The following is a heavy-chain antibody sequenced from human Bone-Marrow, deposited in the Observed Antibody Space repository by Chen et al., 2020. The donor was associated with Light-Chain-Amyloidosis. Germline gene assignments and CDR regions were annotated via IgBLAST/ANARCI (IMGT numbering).Heavy chain of an antibody. V-gene: IGHV3-23*04. Sequence: EVHLVDSGGGSVQPGGSLRLSCVASGFTFSGYVMSWVRQAPGKGLEWVSSISGSGGDTYYADSVKGRFIISSDNSKSTLYLQMSSLRADDTAVYHCAKDDFCSSPGCIVDAFESWGQGTMVTVSS. CDR3: AKDDFCSSPGCIVDAFES. D-gene: IGHD2-2*01. CDR1: GFTFSGYV. CDR2: ISGSGGDT. J-gene: IGHJ3*01.